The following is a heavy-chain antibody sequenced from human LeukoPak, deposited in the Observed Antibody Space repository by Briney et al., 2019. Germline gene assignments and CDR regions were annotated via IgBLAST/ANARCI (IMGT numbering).Heavy chain of an antibody. CDR2: IIPIFGTA. J-gene: IGHJ4*02. CDR3: ARDLSGSYYFDY. D-gene: IGHD1-26*01. V-gene: IGHV1-69*13. Sequence: SVKVSCKASGGTFSSYAISWVRQAPGQGIEWMGGIIPIFGTANYAQKFQGRVTITADESTSTAYMELSSLRSEDTAVYYCARDLSGSYYFDYWGQGTLVTVSS. CDR1: GGTFSSYA.